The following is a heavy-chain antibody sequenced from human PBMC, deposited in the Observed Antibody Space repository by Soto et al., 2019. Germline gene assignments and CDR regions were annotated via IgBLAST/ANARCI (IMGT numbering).Heavy chain of an antibody. D-gene: IGHD4-17*01. CDR3: ASPLDGDYAAFDI. Sequence: QVQLQESGPGLVKPSETLSLTCTVSGGSISSYYWSWIRQPPGKGLEWIGYIYYSGSTNYNPSLKSRVTISVDTSKNQFSLKLSSVTAADTAVYYWASPLDGDYAAFDIWGQGTMVTVSS. V-gene: IGHV4-59*08. CDR1: GGSISSYY. CDR2: IYYSGST. J-gene: IGHJ3*02.